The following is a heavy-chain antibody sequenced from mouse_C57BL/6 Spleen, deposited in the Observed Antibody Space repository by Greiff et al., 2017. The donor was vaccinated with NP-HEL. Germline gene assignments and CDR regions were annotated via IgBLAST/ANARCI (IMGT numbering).Heavy chain of an antibody. J-gene: IGHJ2*01. CDR3: TRNHFDY. CDR1: GFNIKDDY. CDR2: IDPENGDT. Sequence: VQLQQSGAELVRPGASVKLSCTASGFNIKDDYMHWVKQRPEQGLEWIGWIDPENGDTEYASKFQGKATITADTSSNTAYLQLSSLTSEDTAVYYCTRNHFDYWGQGTTLTVSS. V-gene: IGHV14-4*01.